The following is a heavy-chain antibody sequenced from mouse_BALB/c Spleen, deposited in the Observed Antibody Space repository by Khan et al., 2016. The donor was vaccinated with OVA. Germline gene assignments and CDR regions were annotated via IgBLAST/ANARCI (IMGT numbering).Heavy chain of an antibody. V-gene: IGHV5-6*01. CDR1: GFTFSSYS. D-gene: IGHD4-1*01. Sequence: EVELVESGGDLVRPGGSLQLSCTASGFTFSSYSMSWVRQTPDKRLEWVATISSDGDYTYYPANVKGRFTISRDNARNTLYLQMSSLKSEDTAMYYCASHLTGSFAYWGQGTLVTVSA. CDR2: ISSDGDYT. J-gene: IGHJ3*01. CDR3: ASHLTGSFAY.